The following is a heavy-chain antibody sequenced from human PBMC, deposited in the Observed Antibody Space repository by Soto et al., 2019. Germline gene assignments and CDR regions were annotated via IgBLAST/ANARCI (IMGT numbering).Heavy chain of an antibody. CDR3: AGAKIAVYRSLDSWDYYYYGMDV. V-gene: IGHV1-69*06. Sequence: SVKVSCKAAGGTFSSYAISWVRQAPGQGLEWMGGIIPIFGTANYAQKFQGRVTITADKSTSTAYMEPSSLRSEDTAVYYCAGAKIAVYRSLDSWDYYYYGMDVWGQGTTVTVSS. CDR2: IIPIFGTA. D-gene: IGHD3-3*01. J-gene: IGHJ6*02. CDR1: GGTFSSYA.